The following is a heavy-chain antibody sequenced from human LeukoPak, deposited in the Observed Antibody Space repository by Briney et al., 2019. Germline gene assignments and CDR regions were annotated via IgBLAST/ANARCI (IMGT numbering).Heavy chain of an antibody. D-gene: IGHD1-26*01. Sequence: SGTLSLTCAVSGGSILSTNWWSWVRQPPGKGLLWIGEVHLSGASNYNPSLKSRVSMSIDKSRNHLSLELTSVTAADTAIYYCARESGAFSPFGFWGQGTLVTVSS. J-gene: IGHJ4*02. CDR1: GGSILSTNW. V-gene: IGHV4-4*02. CDR3: ARESGAFSPFGF. CDR2: VHLSGAS.